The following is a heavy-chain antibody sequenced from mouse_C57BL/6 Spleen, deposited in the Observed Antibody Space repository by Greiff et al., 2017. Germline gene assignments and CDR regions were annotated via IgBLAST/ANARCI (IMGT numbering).Heavy chain of an antibody. CDR1: GFNITDYY. J-gene: IGHJ4*01. CDR3: TTGSSVGYAMDY. Sequence: VQLQQSGAELVRPGASVKLSCTASGFNITDYYMHWVKQRPEQGLEWIGWIDPENGDTEYASKFQGKATITADTSSNTAYLELSRLTSEDTAVYYCTTGSSVGYAMDYWGQGTSVTVSS. D-gene: IGHD3-2*02. V-gene: IGHV14-4*01. CDR2: IDPENGDT.